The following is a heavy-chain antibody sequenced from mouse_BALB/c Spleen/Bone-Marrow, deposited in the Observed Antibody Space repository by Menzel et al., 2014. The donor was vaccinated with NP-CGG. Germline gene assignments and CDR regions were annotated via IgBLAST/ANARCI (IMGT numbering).Heavy chain of an antibody. CDR1: GFNIKDTY. Sequence: DVKLVESGAELVKPGASVKLSCTASGFNIKDTYMHWVKQRPEQGLEWIGRIDPANGNTKYDPKFQGKATITADTSSNTAYLQLSSLTSEXXAVYXCXXXYXGXSTFAYWGQGTLVTVSA. CDR2: IDPANGNT. CDR3: XXXYXGXSTFAY. V-gene: IGHV14-3*02. D-gene: IGHD1-1*01. J-gene: IGHJ3*01.